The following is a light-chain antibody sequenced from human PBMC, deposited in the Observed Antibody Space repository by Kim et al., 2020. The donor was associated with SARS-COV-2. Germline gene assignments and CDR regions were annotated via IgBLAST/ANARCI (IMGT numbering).Light chain of an antibody. CDR2: GAS. J-gene: IGKJ3*01. V-gene: IGKV3-20*01. CDR3: QQYGTSPFT. CDR1: LSVSSTY. Sequence: SPGDRATLSSRARLSVSSTYLGWYQPKPGQAPRLLIYGASSRATGIPDRFSGSGSGTDFTLTINTLEPEDFAVYYCQQYGTSPFTFGPGTKVDIK.